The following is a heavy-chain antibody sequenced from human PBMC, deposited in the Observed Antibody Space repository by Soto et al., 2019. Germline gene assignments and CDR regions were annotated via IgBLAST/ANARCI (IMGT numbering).Heavy chain of an antibody. CDR1: GFAFSSHP. V-gene: IGHV3-23*01. CDR3: ARRVIGSSRAFDI. Sequence: GGSLRLSCAASGFAFSSHPMSWVREAPEKALEWVAGISDGGDLTYNADSVRGRFTISRDNSRNTLYLQMNSLRAEDTAVYYCARRVIGSSRAFDIWGQGTMVTVSS. J-gene: IGHJ3*02. D-gene: IGHD3-10*01. CDR2: ISDGGDLT.